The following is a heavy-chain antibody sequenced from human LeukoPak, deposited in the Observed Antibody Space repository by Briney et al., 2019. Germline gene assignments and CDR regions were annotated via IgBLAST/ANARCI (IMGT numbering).Heavy chain of an antibody. CDR1: GYTFTSYG. D-gene: IGHD3-10*01. Sequence: GASVKVSCKASGYTFTSYGISWVRQAPGQGLEWMGWISAYNGNTNYAQELQGRVTMTTDTSTSTAYMELRSLRSDDTAVYYCARDWSFGSGSYNNWFDPWGQGTLVTVSS. CDR2: ISAYNGNT. J-gene: IGHJ5*02. V-gene: IGHV1-18*04. CDR3: ARDWSFGSGSYNNWFDP.